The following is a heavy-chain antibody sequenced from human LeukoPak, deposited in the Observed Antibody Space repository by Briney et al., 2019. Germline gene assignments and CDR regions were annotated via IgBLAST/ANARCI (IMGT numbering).Heavy chain of an antibody. D-gene: IGHD2-21*01. CDR2: IRYDGSNK. Sequence: PGGSLRLSCAASGFTFSYYGMHWVRQAPGKGLEWVAFIRYDGSNKYYADSVKGRFTISRDNSKNTLYLQMNSLRAEDTAVYYCAKDQFPARDPTDAFDIWGQGTMITVSS. V-gene: IGHV3-30*02. CDR1: GFTFSYYG. J-gene: IGHJ3*02. CDR3: AKDQFPARDPTDAFDI.